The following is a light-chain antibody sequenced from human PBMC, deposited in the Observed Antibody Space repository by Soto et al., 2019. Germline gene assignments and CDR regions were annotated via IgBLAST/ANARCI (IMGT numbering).Light chain of an antibody. Sequence: QSVLTQPVSVSGSPGQSITISCAGTSSDIGSHNLVSWYQHRPDKAPKLLIYEVADRPSGVSDRFSGSKSGNTASLTISGLRAEDEADYYCSSYTSITTYVFGTGTKVTVL. V-gene: IGLV2-14*02. J-gene: IGLJ1*01. CDR3: SSYTSITTYV. CDR1: SSDIGSHNL. CDR2: EVA.